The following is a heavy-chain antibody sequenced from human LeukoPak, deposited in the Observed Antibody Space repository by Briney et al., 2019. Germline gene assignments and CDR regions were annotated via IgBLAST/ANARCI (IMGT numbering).Heavy chain of an antibody. Sequence: GGSLRLSCAASGFTFSSYSITWVRQAPGKGLEWVSAISAGGGSTYYADSVKGRFTISRDNSKNTLYLQMNSLRAEDTAVYYCARARDPEDYYFEYWGQGNLVTVSS. CDR2: ISAGGGST. D-gene: IGHD2-21*02. CDR3: ARARDPEDYYFEY. V-gene: IGHV3-23*01. J-gene: IGHJ4*02. CDR1: GFTFSSYS.